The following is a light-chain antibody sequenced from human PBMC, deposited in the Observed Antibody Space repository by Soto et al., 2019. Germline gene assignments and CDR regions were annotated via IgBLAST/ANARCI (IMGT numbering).Light chain of an antibody. CDR1: SSDVGGYNY. CDR3: SSYTSSGTYVV. CDR2: EVS. V-gene: IGLV2-14*01. J-gene: IGLJ2*01. Sequence: QSALTQPASVSGSPGQSITISCTGTSSDVGGYNYVSWYQQHPGKAPKLMIYEVSNRPSGVSNRFSGSKSGNTASLTISGLQAEDEADYSCSSYTSSGTYVVFGGGTKLTVL.